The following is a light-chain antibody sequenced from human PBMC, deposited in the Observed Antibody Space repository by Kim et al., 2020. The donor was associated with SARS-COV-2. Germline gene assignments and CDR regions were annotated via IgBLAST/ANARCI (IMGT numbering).Light chain of an antibody. V-gene: IGLV2-14*03. Sequence: GQSVTISCSGSSNDIGASRYVCWYQQHPHKAPKLIIYDVSDRPSGVSSRFSGSKAGNTASLTISGLRAEDEADYYCTSYTTTSTLVFGGGTQLTVL. CDR3: TSYTTTSTLV. CDR2: DVS. J-gene: IGLJ3*02. CDR1: SNDIGASRY.